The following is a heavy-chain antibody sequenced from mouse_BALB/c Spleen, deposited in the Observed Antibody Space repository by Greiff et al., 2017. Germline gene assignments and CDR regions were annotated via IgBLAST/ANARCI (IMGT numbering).Heavy chain of an antibody. J-gene: IGHJ4*01. CDR2: ISSGGST. D-gene: IGHD2-2*01. Sequence: EVQGVESGGGLVKPGGSLKLSCAASGFTFSSYAMSWVRQTPEKRLEWVASISSGGSTYYPDSVKGRFTISRDNARNILYLQMSSLRSEDTAMYYCARRKGYDYVAMDYWGQGTSVTVSS. CDR3: ARRKGYDYVAMDY. CDR1: GFTFSSYA. V-gene: IGHV5-6-5*01.